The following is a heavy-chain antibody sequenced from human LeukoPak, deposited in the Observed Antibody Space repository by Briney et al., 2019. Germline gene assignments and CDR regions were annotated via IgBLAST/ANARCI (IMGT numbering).Heavy chain of an antibody. V-gene: IGHV3-23*01. Sequence: GGSLRLSCAATGFTFSAYTMAWVRQVPGKGLDWVSSLSGSLDRTYYADSVQGRFTISRDNVKNILYLEMNTLRVEDTALYYCAKYRLGPTSEFDLWGQGTLVTVSS. CDR3: AKYRLGPTSEFDL. D-gene: IGHD1-26*01. CDR1: GFTFSAYT. CDR2: LSGSLDRT. J-gene: IGHJ4*02.